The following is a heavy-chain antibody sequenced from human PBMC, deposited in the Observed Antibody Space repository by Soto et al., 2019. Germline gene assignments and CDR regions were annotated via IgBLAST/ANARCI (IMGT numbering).Heavy chain of an antibody. CDR3: ARARSAAGHFYGLDV. D-gene: IGHD6-25*01. Sequence: PSETLSLTCTVSGGSISSGGYYWSWIRQHPGKGLEWIAHIYNSGSTYYNPSLKSRVTMSVDTPKNQFSLTLSSVTAADTAVYHCARARSAAGHFYGLDVWGQGTTVTVSS. CDR1: GGSISSGGYY. J-gene: IGHJ6*02. CDR2: IYNSGST. V-gene: IGHV4-31*03.